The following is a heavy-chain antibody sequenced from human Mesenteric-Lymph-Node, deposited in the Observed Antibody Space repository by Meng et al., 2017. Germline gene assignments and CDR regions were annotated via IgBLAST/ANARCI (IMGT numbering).Heavy chain of an antibody. Sequence: GGGLVQRGRYLRVSCATSGFSFSCYRMNWVRQAPGKGLEWISSIGTSSDTYYADSVKGRFIISRDNSKNMLYLQMNSLRVEDTAVYYCAGPNRGDYWGQGALVTVSS. V-gene: IGHV3-21*04. CDR3: AGPNRGDY. D-gene: IGHD2/OR15-2a*01. CDR1: GFSFSCYR. J-gene: IGHJ4*02. CDR2: IGTSSDT.